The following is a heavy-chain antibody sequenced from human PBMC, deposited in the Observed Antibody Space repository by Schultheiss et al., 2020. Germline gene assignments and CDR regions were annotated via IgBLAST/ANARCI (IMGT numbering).Heavy chain of an antibody. CDR2: IKQDGSEK. J-gene: IGHJ4*02. CDR3: ARDGDYYGSGRGY. Sequence: GGSLRLSCAASGFTFSSYWMNWVRLAPGKGLEWVANIKQDGSEKYYVDSVKGRFTISRDNAKNSLYLQMNSLRAEDTAVYYCARDGDYYGSGRGYWGQGTLVTVSS. CDR1: GFTFSSYW. V-gene: IGHV3-7*01. D-gene: IGHD3-10*01.